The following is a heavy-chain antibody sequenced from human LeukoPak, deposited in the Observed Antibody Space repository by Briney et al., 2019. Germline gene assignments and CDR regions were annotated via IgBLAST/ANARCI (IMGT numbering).Heavy chain of an antibody. J-gene: IGHJ4*02. Sequence: SQTLSLTCAGSGGSINSGGYYWSWIRQPAGKGLEWIGRIYTSGSTNYNPSLKNRVTMSVDTSKNQFSLKLSSVTAADTAVYYCARDRQLTERGSRLDYWGQGTLVTVSS. V-gene: IGHV4-61*02. CDR2: IYTSGST. D-gene: IGHD2-2*01. CDR3: ARDRQLTERGSRLDY. CDR1: GGSINSGGYY.